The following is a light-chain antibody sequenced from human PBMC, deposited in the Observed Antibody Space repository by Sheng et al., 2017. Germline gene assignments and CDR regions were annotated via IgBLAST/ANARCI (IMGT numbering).Light chain of an antibody. CDR2: DVA. J-gene: IGLJ3*02. Sequence: QSALTQPASASASPGQAITISCTGSSSDVGAYNYVSWYQQHPGKAPKLVVYDVAARPSGVSSRFSGSKSGNTASLTISGLQADDEADYYCQTYDSRLRGSRVFGGGTKLTVL. CDR1: SSDVGAYNY. V-gene: IGLV2-14*03. CDR3: QTYDSRLRGSRV.